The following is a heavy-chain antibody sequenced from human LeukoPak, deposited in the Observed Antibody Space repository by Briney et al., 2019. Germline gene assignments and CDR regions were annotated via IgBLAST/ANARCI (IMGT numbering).Heavy chain of an antibody. CDR3: ARDRELGY. J-gene: IGHJ4*02. V-gene: IGHV4-59*01. Sequence: SETLSLTCTVSGGSINNYYWSWIRQSPGRGPEWIGWSYHRGSTSYNPSLKSRVAISVDTSTNQFSLKLSSVTAAETAMYFCARDRELGYWGQGTLVTVSS. D-gene: IGHD1-26*01. CDR2: SYHRGST. CDR1: GGSINNYY.